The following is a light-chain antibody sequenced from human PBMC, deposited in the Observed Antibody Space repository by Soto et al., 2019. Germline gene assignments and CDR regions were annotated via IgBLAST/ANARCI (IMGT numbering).Light chain of an antibody. CDR2: DAS. Sequence: EIVLTQSPATLSLSPGERATLSCRASQSISNYLAWYQHKPGQAPRLLIYDASSRATGIPARFSGSGSGTDFTLTISSLEPEDFAVYFCQLRSNWPPTWTFGQGTKVEI. J-gene: IGKJ1*01. CDR1: QSISNY. CDR3: QLRSNWPPTWT. V-gene: IGKV3-11*01.